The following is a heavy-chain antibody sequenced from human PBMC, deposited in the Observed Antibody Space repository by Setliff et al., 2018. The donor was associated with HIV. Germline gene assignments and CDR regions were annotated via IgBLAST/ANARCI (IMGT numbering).Heavy chain of an antibody. D-gene: IGHD2-21*02. CDR3: ARAPIYCGGDCYLFDY. CDR2: VNPYNGAT. J-gene: IGHJ4*02. V-gene: IGHV1-2*02. CDR1: GYTFFEYY. Sequence: GASVKVSCKASGYTFFEYYMFWLRQAPGQGLEWMGWVNPYNGATKSAHKFQGRVTVTRDTSITTTYMELTRLTSDDTAIYYCARAPIYCGGDCYLFDYWGQGTLVTVSS.